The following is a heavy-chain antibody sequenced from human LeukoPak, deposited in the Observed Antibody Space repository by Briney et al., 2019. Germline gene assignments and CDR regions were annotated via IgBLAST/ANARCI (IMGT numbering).Heavy chain of an antibody. J-gene: IGHJ4*02. CDR1: GYTLTELS. D-gene: IGHD3-22*01. V-gene: IGHV1-24*01. CDR3: ARALRDYYDSSGFNFDY. CDR2: FDPEDGET. Sequence: ASVKVSCKVSGYTLTELSMHWVRQAPGKGLEWMGGFDPEDGETIYAQKFQGRVTMTEDTSTDTAYMELSSLRSEDTAVYYCARALRDYYDSSGFNFDYWGQGTLVTVSS.